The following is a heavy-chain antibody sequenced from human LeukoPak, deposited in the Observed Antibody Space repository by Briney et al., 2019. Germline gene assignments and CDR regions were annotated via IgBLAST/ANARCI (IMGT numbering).Heavy chain of an antibody. CDR1: GDSFSSYA. V-gene: IGHV3-23*01. J-gene: IGHJ6*02. Sequence: GASVKVSCKASGDSFSSYAMSWVRQAPGKGLEWVSGISGSGGSTYYADSVKGRFTISRDNSKNTLYLQMNSLSAEDTAVYYCAKDLSPLYYYYGMDVWGQGTTVTVSS. CDR3: AKDLSPLYYYYGMDV. CDR2: ISGSGGST.